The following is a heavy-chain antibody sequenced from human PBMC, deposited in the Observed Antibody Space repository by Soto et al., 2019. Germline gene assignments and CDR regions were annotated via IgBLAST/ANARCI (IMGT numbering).Heavy chain of an antibody. J-gene: IGHJ4*02. CDR2: IYHSGST. CDR1: GGSISSRNW. CDR3: ARAAMGGSSWPFDY. D-gene: IGHD6-13*01. V-gene: IGHV4-4*02. Sequence: SETLSLTCAVSGGSISSRNWWSWVRQPPGKGLEWIGEIYHSGSTNYNPSLKSRVTISVDKSKNQFSLKLSSVTAADTAVYYCARAAMGGSSWPFDYWGQGTLVTVS.